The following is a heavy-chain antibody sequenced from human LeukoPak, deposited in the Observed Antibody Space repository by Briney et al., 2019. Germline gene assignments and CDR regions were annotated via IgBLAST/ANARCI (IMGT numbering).Heavy chain of an antibody. J-gene: IGHJ4*02. D-gene: IGHD1-26*01. V-gene: IGHV3-23*01. Sequence: GGSLRLSCAASGFTFSSYAMTWVRQAPGKGLEWVSAIVDSGTSTYYADSVKGRFTISRDNSKNTLFLQMNSLRAEDTAVYYCAKSSGRFVLSATYYFDYWGQGTLVTVSS. CDR3: AKSSGRFVLSATYYFDY. CDR1: GFTFSSYA. CDR2: IVDSGTST.